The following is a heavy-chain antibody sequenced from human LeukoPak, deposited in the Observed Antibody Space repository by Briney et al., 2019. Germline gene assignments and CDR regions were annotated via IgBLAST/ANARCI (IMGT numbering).Heavy chain of an antibody. V-gene: IGHV3-21*01. D-gene: IGHD4/OR15-4a*01. Sequence: GGSLRLSCAASGFTFSSYSMNWVRQAPGKGLEWVSSISSSSSYIYYADSVKGRFTISRDNAKNSLYLQMNSLRAEDTAVYYCVRDPVTTMVAPDYWGQGTLVTVSS. J-gene: IGHJ4*02. CDR1: GFTFSSYS. CDR2: ISSSSSYI. CDR3: VRDPVTTMVAPDY.